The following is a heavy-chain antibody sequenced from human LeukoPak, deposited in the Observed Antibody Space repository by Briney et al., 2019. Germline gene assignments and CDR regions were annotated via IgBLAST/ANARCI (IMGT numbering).Heavy chain of an antibody. CDR3: ARPFRYCSGGSCYSGSYYFDY. J-gene: IGHJ4*02. V-gene: IGHV3-33*01. CDR2: IWYDGSNK. D-gene: IGHD2-15*01. CDR1: GFTFSSYG. Sequence: GGSLRLSCAASGFTFSSYGMHWVRQAPGKGLEWVAVIWYDGSNKYYADSVKGRFTISRDNSENTLYLQMNSLRAEDTAVYYCARPFRYCSGGSCYSGSYYFDYWGQGTLVTVSS.